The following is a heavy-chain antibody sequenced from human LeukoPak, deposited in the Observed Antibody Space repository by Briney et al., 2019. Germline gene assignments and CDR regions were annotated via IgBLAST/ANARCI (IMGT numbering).Heavy chain of an antibody. Sequence: SETLSLTCTVSGYSISSGYYWGWIRQPPGKGLEWIGSIYHSGSTYYNPSLKSRVTISVDTSKNQFSLKLSSVTAADTAVYYCARTTFNYYDSSGYYGGDAFDIWGQGTMVTVSS. CDR3: ARTTFNYYDSSGYYGGDAFDI. V-gene: IGHV4-38-2*02. J-gene: IGHJ3*02. CDR2: IYHSGST. D-gene: IGHD3-22*01. CDR1: GYSISSGYY.